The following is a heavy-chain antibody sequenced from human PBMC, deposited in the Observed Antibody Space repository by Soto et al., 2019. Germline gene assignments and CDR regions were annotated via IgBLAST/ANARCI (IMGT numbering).Heavy chain of an antibody. Sequence: KPSETLSLTCTVSGGSISSGDYYWSWIRQPPGKGLEWIGYIYYSGSTYYNPSLKSRVTISVDTSKNQFSLKLSSVTAADTAVYYCARDLFVVPAANYYYYYGMDVWGQGTTVTVSS. CDR3: ARDLFVVPAANYYYYYGMDV. D-gene: IGHD2-2*01. V-gene: IGHV4-30-4*01. CDR1: GGSISSGDYY. CDR2: IYYSGST. J-gene: IGHJ6*02.